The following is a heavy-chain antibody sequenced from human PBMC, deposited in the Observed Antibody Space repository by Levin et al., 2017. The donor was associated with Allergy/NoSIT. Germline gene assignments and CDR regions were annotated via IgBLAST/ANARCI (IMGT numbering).Heavy chain of an antibody. CDR1: GFTFSNYG. CDR3: AKDSRDYGGAYYFDY. V-gene: IGHV3-30*18. Sequence: GGSLRLSCAASGFTFSNYGMHWVRQAPGKGLEWVAVISHDGTFAYYADSVRGRFTLSRDNSKNTLSLQMNSLRPEDTAVSYCAKDSRDYGGAYYFDYWGQGTLVTVSA. J-gene: IGHJ4*02. CDR2: ISHDGTFA. D-gene: IGHD4/OR15-4a*01.